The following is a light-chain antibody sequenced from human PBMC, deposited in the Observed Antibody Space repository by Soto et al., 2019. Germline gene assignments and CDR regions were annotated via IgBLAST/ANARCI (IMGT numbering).Light chain of an antibody. CDR1: QSVLYSSNNKNY. V-gene: IGKV4-1*01. Sequence: DIVMTQSPDSLAVSLGERATINCKSSQSVLYSSNNKNYLAWYQQKPGQPPRLLLYWASTRESGVPERFSGGGSGTDFTLTISSLQAEDVAIYYCQQYYSTPTFGGGTKVEIK. J-gene: IGKJ4*01. CDR3: QQYYSTPT. CDR2: WAS.